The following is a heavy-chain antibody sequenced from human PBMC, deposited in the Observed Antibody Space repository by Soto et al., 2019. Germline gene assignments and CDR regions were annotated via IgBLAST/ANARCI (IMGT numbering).Heavy chain of an antibody. D-gene: IGHD6-19*01. CDR2: ISGGGRPI. CDR1: GFTFSTFS. V-gene: IGHV3-48*02. J-gene: IGHJ4*02. Sequence: EVQLVESGGGSVQPGGSLRLSCAASGFTFSTFSMNWVRQAPGRGLEWISYISGGGRPISYADSVKGRFTISRDNAKKSLYLQMDSLTDEDTAVYYCARDLGWAVDSWGQGTLVTVSS. CDR3: ARDLGWAVDS.